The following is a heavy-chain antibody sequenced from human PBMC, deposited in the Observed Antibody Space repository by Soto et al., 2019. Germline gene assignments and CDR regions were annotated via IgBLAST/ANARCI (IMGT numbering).Heavy chain of an antibody. Sequence: EVQLVESGGGLVQPGGSLRLSCAASGFTFSSYWMHWVRQVPGKGLLWVSRIDEYGSTINYADSVKGGFTISRDNARKTLYLEMNSLRAEDTALYYCTRDIGGKGAYWGPGTLVTVSS. V-gene: IGHV3-74*01. CDR3: TRDIGGKGAY. D-gene: IGHD3-10*01. J-gene: IGHJ4*02. CDR1: GFTFSSYW. CDR2: IDEYGSTI.